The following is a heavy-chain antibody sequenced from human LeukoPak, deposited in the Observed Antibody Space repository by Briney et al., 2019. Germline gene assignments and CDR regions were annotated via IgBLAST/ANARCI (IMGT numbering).Heavy chain of an antibody. CDR2: ISPDSATI. D-gene: IGHD1-14*01. Sequence: GGSLRLSCAASGFTFYSHGMLWVRQAPGKGLEWASYISPDSATIYYADSVKGRFTISRDHAKNSLYLQMISLRAEDTALYSCARVRGPTVYTYYLDVWGKGTTVTVSS. V-gene: IGHV3-48*04. CDR3: ARVRGPTVYTYYLDV. J-gene: IGHJ6*03. CDR1: GFTFYSHG.